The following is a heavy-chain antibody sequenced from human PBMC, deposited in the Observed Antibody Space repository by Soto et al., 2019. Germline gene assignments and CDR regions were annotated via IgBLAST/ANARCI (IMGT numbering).Heavy chain of an antibody. CDR1: GLTFSNFV. Sequence: GGSLRLSCAASGLTFSNFVMSWVRQAPGKGLEWVSTIGGSSGNTYYADSVKGRFTISRDNFKNTLYLQMNSLRAEDTAMYYCAEGLWIGNRYYFDYWGQGALVTVSS. CDR3: AEGLWIGNRYYFDY. J-gene: IGHJ4*02. D-gene: IGHD3-3*01. V-gene: IGHV3-23*01. CDR2: IGGSSGNT.